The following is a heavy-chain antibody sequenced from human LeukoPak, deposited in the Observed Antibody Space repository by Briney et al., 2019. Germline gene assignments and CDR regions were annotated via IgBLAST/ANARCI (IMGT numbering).Heavy chain of an antibody. CDR3: ARAPDYCSGGSCYSRYYYYYMDV. CDR1: GFTFDDYG. D-gene: IGHD2-15*01. CDR2: INWNGGST. J-gene: IGHJ6*03. Sequence: GGSLRLSCAASGFTFDDYGMSWVRQAPGKGLEWVSGINWNGGSTGYADSVKGRFTISRDNAKNSLYLQMNSLRAEDTALYYCARAPDYCSGGSCYSRYYYYYMDVWGKGTTVTVSS. V-gene: IGHV3-20*04.